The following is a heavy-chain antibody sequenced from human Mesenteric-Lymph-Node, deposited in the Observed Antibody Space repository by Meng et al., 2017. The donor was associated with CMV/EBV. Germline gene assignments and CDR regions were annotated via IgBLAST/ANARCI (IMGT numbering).Heavy chain of an antibody. D-gene: IGHD3-3*01. J-gene: IGHJ5*02. CDR3: AKGGFGVVPFDP. V-gene: IGHV3-23*01. CDR2: IRGSGVIT. CDR1: GFSFSDYV. Sequence: GESLKISCAASGFSFSDYVMSWVRQAPGTGLEWVSLIRGSGVITNYADSVKGRFTISRDNSKNTLYLQMNSLRAEDTAVYYCAKGGFGVVPFDPWGQGTLVTVSS.